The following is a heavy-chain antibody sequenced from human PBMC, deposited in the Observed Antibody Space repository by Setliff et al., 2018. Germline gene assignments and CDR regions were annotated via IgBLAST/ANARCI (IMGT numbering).Heavy chain of an antibody. CDR2: ISYSGGV. V-gene: IGHV4-39*07. J-gene: IGHJ3*02. CDR1: GVTIGGNNYYY. D-gene: IGHD2-2*01. Sequence: TLSLPCSLSGVTIGGNNYYYWAWIRQPPGKGLEWIGTISYSGGVFYNPSLKSRVAISADTSRIQFSLILRSVTAADTAVYYCARGRMRGSCSGPSCTYDPFDIWGQGTPVTVPS. CDR3: ARGRMRGSCSGPSCTYDPFDI.